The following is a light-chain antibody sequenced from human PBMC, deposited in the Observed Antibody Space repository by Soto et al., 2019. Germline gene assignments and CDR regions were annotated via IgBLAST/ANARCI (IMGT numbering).Light chain of an antibody. CDR3: ASWDDNLNSPLL. CDR1: SSNIGRNS. CDR2: NNN. V-gene: IGLV1-44*01. Sequence: QSVLTQPPSASGTPGQRVTISCSGGSSNIGRNSVSWYQQVPGTAPKLIIFNNNERPSGIPGRFSGSKSGASASLAIVGLQSEDEADYFCASWDDNLNSPLLFGGGTKLTVL. J-gene: IGLJ2*01.